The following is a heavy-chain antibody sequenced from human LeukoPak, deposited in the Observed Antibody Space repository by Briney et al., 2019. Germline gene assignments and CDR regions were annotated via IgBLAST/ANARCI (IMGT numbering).Heavy chain of an antibody. J-gene: IGHJ4*02. CDR2: IKDDGSEK. D-gene: IGHD1-14*01. Sequence: GGSLTLTCVGSGCTFSSYWMTWVRQPPGKGLEWVANIKDDGSEKYSVDSVKGRFTISRDNAKNLLYLQMSSLRAEDTAVYYCARARIDYWGQGTLVTVSS. V-gene: IGHV3-7*04. CDR1: GCTFSSYW. CDR3: ARARIDY.